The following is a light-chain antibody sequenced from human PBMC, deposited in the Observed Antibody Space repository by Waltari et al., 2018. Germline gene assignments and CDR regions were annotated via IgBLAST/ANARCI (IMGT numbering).Light chain of an antibody. CDR2: GAS. CDR3: QQSLNTPRT. V-gene: IGKV1-39*01. Sequence: RASQSIRSYLNWYQQKAGEAPQLLIYGASSLQSGVPSRFSGSGSGTDFTLTIRSLQPEDFATYYCQQSLNTPRTFGQGTKVEMK. CDR1: QSIRSY. J-gene: IGKJ1*01.